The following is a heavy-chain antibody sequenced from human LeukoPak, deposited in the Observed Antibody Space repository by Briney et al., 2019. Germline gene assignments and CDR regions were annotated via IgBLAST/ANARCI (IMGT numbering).Heavy chain of an antibody. CDR2: ISSSGSTI. V-gene: IGHV3-48*03. CDR3: ARVSGDSSGYFDY. Sequence: GGSLRLSCAASGFTFSSYEMNWVRQAPGKGLEWVSYISSSGSTIYYADSVKGRFTIPRDNAKNSLYLQMNSLRAEDTAVYYCARVSGDSSGYFDYWGQGTLVTVSS. J-gene: IGHJ4*02. D-gene: IGHD3-22*01. CDR1: GFTFSSYE.